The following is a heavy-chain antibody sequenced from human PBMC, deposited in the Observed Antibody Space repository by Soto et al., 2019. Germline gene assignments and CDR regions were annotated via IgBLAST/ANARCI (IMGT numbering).Heavy chain of an antibody. CDR2: ISSSSSYI. CDR3: ARVAVEMATIQGFDY. V-gene: IGHV3-21*01. J-gene: IGHJ4*02. Sequence: GGSLRLSCAASGFIFSSYSMNWVRQAPGKGLEWVSSISSSSSYIYYADSVKGRFTISRDNAKNSLYLQMNSLRAEDTAVYYCARVAVEMATIQGFDYWGQGTLVTVSS. CDR1: GFIFSSYS. D-gene: IGHD5-12*01.